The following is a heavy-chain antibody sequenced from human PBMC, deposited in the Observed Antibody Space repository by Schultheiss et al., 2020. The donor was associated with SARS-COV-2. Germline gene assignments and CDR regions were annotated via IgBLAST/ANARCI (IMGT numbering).Heavy chain of an antibody. V-gene: IGHV3-7*03. CDR2: ITQDGSVE. CDR1: GFNLRNYW. J-gene: IGHJ4*02. D-gene: IGHD1-1*01. Sequence: GGSLRLSCAASGFNLRNYWMDWVRQAPGKGLQWVANITQDGSVEHYVDSVRGRFIISRDNAKNSLDLQMNSLRVDDTAVYYCVKEGEEMGTSWGQGTLVTVSS. CDR3: VKEGEEMGTS.